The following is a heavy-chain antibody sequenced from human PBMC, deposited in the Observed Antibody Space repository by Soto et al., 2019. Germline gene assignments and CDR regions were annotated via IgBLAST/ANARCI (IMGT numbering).Heavy chain of an antibody. Sequence: GGSRRLSCATSGLNVNINYVTGGGQAPGKGLEWVSIIHGGGNKFYSDSVKGRFTISRDTSKNTVYLQMTSLTVDDTAVYYCASGPTLAARLGWNYFDPWGQGTLVTVSS. J-gene: IGHJ5*02. CDR2: IHGGGNK. CDR3: ASGPTLAARLGWNYFDP. D-gene: IGHD6-6*01. CDR1: GLNVNINY. V-gene: IGHV3-53*01.